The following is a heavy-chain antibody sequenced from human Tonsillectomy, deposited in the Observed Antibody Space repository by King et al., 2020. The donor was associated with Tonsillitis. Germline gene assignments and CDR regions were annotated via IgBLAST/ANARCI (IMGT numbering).Heavy chain of an antibody. J-gene: IGHJ4*02. Sequence: QLQESGPGLVKPSETLSLICSVSGGSMSSYYWSWIRQPPGKGLEWIGHIYDSGNTNYNPSLKSRVTISVDTSKNQFSLKLTSVTAADAAVYYGARSDIAASLYYFDYWGQGTLVTVSS. CDR2: IYDSGNT. CDR3: ARSDIAASLYYFDY. D-gene: IGHD6-13*01. CDR1: GGSMSSYY. V-gene: IGHV4-59*01.